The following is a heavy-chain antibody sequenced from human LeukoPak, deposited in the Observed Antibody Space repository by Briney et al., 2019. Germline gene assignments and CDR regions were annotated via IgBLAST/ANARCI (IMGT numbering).Heavy chain of an antibody. Sequence: SETLSLTCTVSVGSISSGGYYWSSIRQHPGKGLEWIGYIYYSGSSYYNPSLKSRVTISVDTSKNQFSLKLSSVTAADTAVYYCARVRIAGGYHPLFDYWGQGTLVTVSS. CDR2: IYYSGSS. V-gene: IGHV4-31*03. CDR1: VGSISSGGYY. CDR3: ARVRIAGGYHPLFDY. D-gene: IGHD3-22*01. J-gene: IGHJ4*02.